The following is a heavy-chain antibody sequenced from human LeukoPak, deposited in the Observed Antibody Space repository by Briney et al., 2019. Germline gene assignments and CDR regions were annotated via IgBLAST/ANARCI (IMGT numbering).Heavy chain of an antibody. D-gene: IGHD6-13*01. Sequence: PSETLSLTCTVSGGSISSGGYYWSWIRQHPGKGLEWIGYIFYSGSTHYNPSLKSRVTISVDTSKNQFSLKVSSVTAADTAVYYCARDRVSSSWPIGPWGQGTLVTVSS. J-gene: IGHJ5*02. CDR3: ARDRVSSSWPIGP. CDR1: GGSISSGGYY. V-gene: IGHV4-31*03. CDR2: IFYSGST.